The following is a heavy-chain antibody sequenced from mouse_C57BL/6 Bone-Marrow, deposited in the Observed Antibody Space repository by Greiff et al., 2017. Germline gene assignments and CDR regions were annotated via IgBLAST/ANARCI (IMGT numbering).Heavy chain of an antibody. D-gene: IGHD1-1*01. CDR3: AGGGRGSSYERYFDV. CDR2: ISYDGSN. CDR1: GYSITSGYY. J-gene: IGHJ1*03. Sequence: EVQLQESGPGLVKPSQSLSLTCSVTGYSITSGYYWNWIRQFPGNKLEWMGYISYDGSNNYNPSLKNRISITRDTSKNQFFLKLNSVTTEDTATYYCAGGGRGSSYERYFDVWGTGTTVTVSS. V-gene: IGHV3-6*01.